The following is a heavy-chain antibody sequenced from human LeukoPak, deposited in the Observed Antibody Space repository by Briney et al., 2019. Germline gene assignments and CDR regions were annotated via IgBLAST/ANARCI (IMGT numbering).Heavy chain of an antibody. CDR2: IYWNDDK. Sequence: SGPTLVNPTQTLTLTCTFSGFSLSTSGVGVGWIRQPPGKALEWLALIYWNDDKRYSPSLKSRLTITKDTSKNQVVLTMTNMDPVDTATYYCAHSRDASSGYRSNWFDLWGQGTLVTVSS. CDR1: GFSLSTSGVG. J-gene: IGHJ5*02. CDR3: AHSRDASSGYRSNWFDL. V-gene: IGHV2-5*01. D-gene: IGHD3-22*01.